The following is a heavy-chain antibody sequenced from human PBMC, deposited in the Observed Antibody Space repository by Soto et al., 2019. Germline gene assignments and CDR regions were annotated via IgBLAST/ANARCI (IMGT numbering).Heavy chain of an antibody. V-gene: IGHV5-51*01. Sequence: GESLKISCKGSGYNFTNYWICCVRQMPGKGLEWMGIIYPGDSDTRYSPSFQGQVTISADKSISTAYLQWSSLRASDTAMYLCARRAYYYDSSGYYTYRLGYYRYGQAVW. CDR3: ARRAYYYDSSGYYTYRLGYYRYGQAV. J-gene: IGHJ6*01. D-gene: IGHD3-22*01. CDR1: GYNFTNYW. CDR2: IYPGDSDT.